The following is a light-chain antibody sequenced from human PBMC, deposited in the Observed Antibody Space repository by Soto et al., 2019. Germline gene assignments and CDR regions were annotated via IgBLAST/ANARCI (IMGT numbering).Light chain of an antibody. CDR1: SGSIVSNY. J-gene: IGLJ3*02. CDR2: ENT. V-gene: IGLV6-57*01. Sequence: NFMLTQPHSVSESPGRTVSISCTRSSGSIVSNYVQWYQQRPGSSPSIVIYENTQRPSGVPGRFSGSIDSSANSASLIISGLKTEDEADYYCQSFDTSDHWVFGGGTKLTVL. CDR3: QSFDTSDHWV.